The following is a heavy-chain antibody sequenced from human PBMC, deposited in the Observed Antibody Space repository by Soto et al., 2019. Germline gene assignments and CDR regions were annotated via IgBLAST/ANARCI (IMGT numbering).Heavy chain of an antibody. J-gene: IGHJ3*02. CDR2: ISGSSAYK. CDR1: GFTFSDYY. CDR3: ARERGPGGIAVGGFEI. Sequence: QVQLVESGGGLVKPGGSLRLSCAASGFTFSDYYISWIRQAPGKGLEWLAYISGSSAYKKFADSMQGRVTVTRDNAQNSLYLQMNSLTVEDTAIYYCARERGPGGIAVGGFEIWGQGTVVTVSS. V-gene: IGHV3-11*06. D-gene: IGHD6-19*01.